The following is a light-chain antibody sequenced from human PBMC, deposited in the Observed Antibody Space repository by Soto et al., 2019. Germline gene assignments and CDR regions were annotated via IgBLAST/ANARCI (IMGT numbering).Light chain of an antibody. CDR1: NIGTKS. J-gene: IGLJ3*02. CDR2: DGG. CDR3: QVWDSDTDHPV. V-gene: IGLV3-21*02. Sequence: SYELTQPPSVSVAPGQTATIACGGNNIGTKSVNWYQQKPGQAPVLVVYDGGDRPSGIPERFSGPKSGNTATLTISRVEAGDEADYYCQVWDSDTDHPVFGGGTKVTVL.